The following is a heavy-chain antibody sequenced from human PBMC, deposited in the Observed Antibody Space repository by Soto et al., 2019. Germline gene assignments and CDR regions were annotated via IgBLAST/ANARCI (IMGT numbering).Heavy chain of an antibody. CDR3: ARVSAYGGNPLAVAN. D-gene: IGHD1-26*01. J-gene: IGHJ4*02. V-gene: IGHV1-69*01. CDR1: GDTFSSFA. Sequence: QEQLVQSGAEVKKPGSSVKVSCKASGDTFSSFAISWVRQAPGQGLDWMGGIIPFFNTSNYAQRFQGRIRTTADASTSPAPMVLSRLRSEALAMYYCARVSAYGGNPLAVANWGLGPLVTVSS. CDR2: IIPFFNTS.